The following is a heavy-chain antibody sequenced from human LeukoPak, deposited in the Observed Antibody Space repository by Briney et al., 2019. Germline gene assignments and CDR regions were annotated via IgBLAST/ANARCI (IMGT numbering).Heavy chain of an antibody. V-gene: IGHV4-34*01. CDR3: ARGRYGADY. CDR2: INHSGGT. J-gene: IGHJ4*02. Sequence: SETLSLTCAVYGGSFSGYYWSWIRQPPGKGLEWIGEINHSGGTNYDPSLKSRVTISVDTSKNQFSLKLSSVTAADTAVYYCARGRYGADYWGQGTLVTVSS. CDR1: GGSFSGYY. D-gene: IGHD4-17*01.